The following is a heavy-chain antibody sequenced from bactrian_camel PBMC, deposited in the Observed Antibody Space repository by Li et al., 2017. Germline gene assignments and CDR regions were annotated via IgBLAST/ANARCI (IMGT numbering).Heavy chain of an antibody. CDR3: AADAVNLQMARWYTY. D-gene: IGHD2*01. J-gene: IGHJ4*01. CDR1: GVAVSSYC. V-gene: IGHV3S67*01. Sequence: VQLVESGGGSVQAGGSLRLSCAVSGVAVSSYCMAWFRQAPGKEREAVAAIDIRGAPTYTHAVSGRFSISRDNAENTLYLQMNDLKIEDTAEYYCAADAVNLQMARWYTYWGQGTQVTVS. CDR2: IDIRGAP.